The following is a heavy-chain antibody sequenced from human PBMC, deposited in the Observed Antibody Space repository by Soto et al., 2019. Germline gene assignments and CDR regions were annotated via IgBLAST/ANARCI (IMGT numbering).Heavy chain of an antibody. CDR2: IWYDGSNK. D-gene: IGHD6-13*01. V-gene: IGHV3-33*01. CDR3: ARGSSWYLDY. CDR1: GLTFSSYG. Sequence: QVQLVESGGGVVQPGRSLRLSCAASGLTFSSYGMHWVRQAPGKGLEWVAVIWYDGSNKYYADSVKGRFTISRDNSKNTLFLQMDSLRAEDTAVYYCARGSSWYLDYCGQGTLVTVSS. J-gene: IGHJ4*02.